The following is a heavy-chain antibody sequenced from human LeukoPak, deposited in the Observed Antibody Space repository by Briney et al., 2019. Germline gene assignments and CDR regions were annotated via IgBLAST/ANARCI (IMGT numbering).Heavy chain of an antibody. J-gene: IGHJ3*02. CDR2: INHSGST. V-gene: IGHV4-34*01. CDR1: GGSFSGYY. CDR3: ARSGGPGSLYYYDSSGSRDAFDI. Sequence: SETLSLTCAVYGGSFSGYYWSWIRQPPGKGLEWIGEINHSGSTNYNPSLKSRVTISVDTSKNQFSLKLSSVTAADTAVYYCARSGGPGSLYYYDSSGSRDAFDIWGQGTMVTVSS. D-gene: IGHD3-22*01.